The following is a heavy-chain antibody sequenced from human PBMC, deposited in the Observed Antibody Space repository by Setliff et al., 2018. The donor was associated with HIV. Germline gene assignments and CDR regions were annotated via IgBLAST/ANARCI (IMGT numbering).Heavy chain of an antibody. V-gene: IGHV4-31*03. J-gene: IGHJ4*02. CDR3: ATSPAGEILGSRPFYFDY. CDR2: IYYSGST. D-gene: IGHD2-15*01. CDR1: GDSINSGNYY. Sequence: SETLSLTCTVSGDSINSGNYYWSWIRQHPGKGLEWIGYIYYSGSTYYSPSLKSRVTISEDTSRNQFSLKMRSVTAADTAVYYCATSPAGEILGSRPFYFDYWGQGTLVTVSS.